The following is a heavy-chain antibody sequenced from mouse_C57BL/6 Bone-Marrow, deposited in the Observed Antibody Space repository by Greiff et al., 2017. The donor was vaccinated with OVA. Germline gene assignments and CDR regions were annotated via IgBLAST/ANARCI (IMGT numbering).Heavy chain of an antibody. J-gene: IGHJ2*01. CDR3: ARLWLRRGSFDY. D-gene: IGHD2-2*01. Sequence: VQLQQPGAELVKPGASVKMSCKASGYTFTSYWIHWVKQRPGQGLEWIGGIYPGSGSTNYNEKFKSKATLTVDTSSSTAYMQLSSLTSEDSAVDYCARLWLRRGSFDYWGQGTTLTVSS. CDR2: IYPGSGST. V-gene: IGHV1-55*01. CDR1: GYTFTSYW.